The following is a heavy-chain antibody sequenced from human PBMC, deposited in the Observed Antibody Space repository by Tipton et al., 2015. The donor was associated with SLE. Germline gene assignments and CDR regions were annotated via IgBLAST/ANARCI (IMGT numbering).Heavy chain of an antibody. CDR2: IYSGGST. J-gene: IGHJ3*02. CDR1: GFTVSSNY. Sequence: SLRLSCAASGFTVSSNYMSWVRQAPGKGLEWVSVIYSGGSTYYADSVKGRFTISRDNSKNTLYLQMNSLRAEDTAVYYCARGMIEGGDAFDIWGQETMVTVSS. CDR3: ARGMIEGGDAFDI. V-gene: IGHV3-53*05. D-gene: IGHD3-22*01.